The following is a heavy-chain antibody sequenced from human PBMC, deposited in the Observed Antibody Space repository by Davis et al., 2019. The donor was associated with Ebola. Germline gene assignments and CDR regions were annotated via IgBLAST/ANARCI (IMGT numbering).Heavy chain of an antibody. Sequence: GESLKISCAASGFVFRSYVVSWVRRAPGKGLEWVSTLGTSADTYYADSVKGRFTISRDNSKNTLHLQMNSLRVEDTAMYYCVKDTSNIWFDVWGQGTLVTVSA. CDR2: LGTSADT. J-gene: IGHJ3*01. D-gene: IGHD2/OR15-2a*01. CDR3: VKDTSNIWFDV. CDR1: GFVFRSYV. V-gene: IGHV3-23*01.